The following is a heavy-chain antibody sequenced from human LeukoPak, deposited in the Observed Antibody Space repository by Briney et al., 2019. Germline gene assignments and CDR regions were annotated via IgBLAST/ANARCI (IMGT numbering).Heavy chain of an antibody. CDR1: GFTFSDYY. J-gene: IGHJ3*02. Sequence: ASVKVSCKASGFTFSDYYLHRLRQAPGDGLEWMGWINPNSGATRYAQKFQGRVTLTRDTSISTAYMELSSLRSDDTAVFFCARESGGEDAFDIWGQGTMVTVSS. CDR3: ARESGGEDAFDI. CDR2: INPNSGAT. V-gene: IGHV1-2*02. D-gene: IGHD2-21*01.